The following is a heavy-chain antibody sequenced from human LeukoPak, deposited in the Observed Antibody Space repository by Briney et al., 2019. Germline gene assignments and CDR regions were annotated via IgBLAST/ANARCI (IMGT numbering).Heavy chain of an antibody. Sequence: PSETLSLTCTVSGGSISSYYWSWIRQPPGKGLEWIGYIYYSGSTNYNPSLKSRVTISVDTSKNQFSLKLSSVTAADTAVYYCARGDDWFDPWAREPWSPSPQ. V-gene: IGHV4-59*01. J-gene: IGHJ5*02. D-gene: IGHD5-24*01. CDR3: ARGDDWFDP. CDR1: GGSISSYY. CDR2: IYYSGST.